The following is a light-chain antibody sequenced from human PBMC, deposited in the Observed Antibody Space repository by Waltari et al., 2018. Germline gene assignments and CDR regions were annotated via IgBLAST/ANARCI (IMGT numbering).Light chain of an antibody. CDR2: GAS. J-gene: IGKJ2*01. Sequence: EIVIKQFPAHLTVSPGDRGSLSCRASQSVNNNLAWYQQRPGQAPRLLIYGASTRATGVPSRFSGSGSGTEFALSISSLQSEDFAVYYCQQYHKWPPFTFGQGTKL. V-gene: IGKV3-15*01. CDR3: QQYHKWPPFT. CDR1: QSVNNN.